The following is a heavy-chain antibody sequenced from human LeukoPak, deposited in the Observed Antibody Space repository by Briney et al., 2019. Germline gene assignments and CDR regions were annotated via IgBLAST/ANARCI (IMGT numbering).Heavy chain of an antibody. CDR1: GYTFTSYY. CDR3: ARDLGGRQTWGPFDY. J-gene: IGHJ4*02. Sequence: ASVKVSCKASGYTFTSYYMHWVRQAPGQGLEWMGIINPSGGSTSYAQKFQGRVTMTRDMSTSTVYMELSSLRSEDTAVYYCARDLGGRQTWGPFDYWGQGTLVTVSS. CDR2: INPSGGST. V-gene: IGHV1-46*01. D-gene: IGHD3-16*01.